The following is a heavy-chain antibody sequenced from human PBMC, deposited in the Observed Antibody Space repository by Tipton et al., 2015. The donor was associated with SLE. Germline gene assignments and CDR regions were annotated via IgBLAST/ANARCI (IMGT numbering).Heavy chain of an antibody. D-gene: IGHD4-17*01. V-gene: IGHV4-39*07. Sequence: TLSLTCSVSGGSIISSSSYWGWIRLSPGQGLQWIGNIFYSGVTYYSPPLKNRVTISLDTSKNQVFLKVNSVTAADTALYFCARSAGDHSNFDFWGQGTLVSVSS. CDR2: IFYSGVT. CDR3: ARSAGDHSNFDF. CDR1: GGSIISSSSY. J-gene: IGHJ4*02.